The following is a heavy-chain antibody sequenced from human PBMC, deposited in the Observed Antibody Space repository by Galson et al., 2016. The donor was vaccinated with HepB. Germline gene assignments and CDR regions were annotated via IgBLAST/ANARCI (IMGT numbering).Heavy chain of an antibody. V-gene: IGHV4-39*01. CDR2: IYSSGST. CDR1: GGSISSSTYY. CDR3: ATGDTGTYLYAFDI. J-gene: IGHJ3*02. D-gene: IGHD1-26*01. Sequence: ETLSLTCTVSGGSISSSTYYWGWIRQPPGKGLEWIGSIYSSGSTYYNPSLKSRVTLSVDTSKNQFSRKLSSVTAADTAVYYCATGDTGTYLYAFDIWGQGTMVTVSS.